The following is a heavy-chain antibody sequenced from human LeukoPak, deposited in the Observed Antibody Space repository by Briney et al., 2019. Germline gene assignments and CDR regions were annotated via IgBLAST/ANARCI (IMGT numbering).Heavy chain of an antibody. CDR2: IKPDGSDK. CDR1: GFTFSNSW. D-gene: IGHD3-10*01. Sequence: PGGSLRLSCAASGFTFSNSWMTWVRQAPGKELEWVAIIKPDGSDKSYVGSVKGRFTISRDYAKKSLFLQMNSLRVEDTAVYYCAKVAKYYYGPETYYFFEQWGQGTPVTAAS. CDR3: AKVAKYYYGPETYYFFEQ. J-gene: IGHJ4*02. V-gene: IGHV3-7*01.